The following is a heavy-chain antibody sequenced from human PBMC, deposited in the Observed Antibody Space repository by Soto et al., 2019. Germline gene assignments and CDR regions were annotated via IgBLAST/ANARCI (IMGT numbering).Heavy chain of an antibody. Sequence: QVQLVQSGAEVKNPGASVKVSCKASGYTFTRYGIGWARQAPGQGLERMGGINTYNGNTNYAQNVQGRVTLTTDTSTSTANMGLRSMRSNDTAIYYCAMVDVYVTPSPQDVWGQGTTVIVSS. J-gene: IGHJ6*02. V-gene: IGHV1-18*01. CDR3: AMVDVYVTPSPQDV. CDR1: GYTFTRYG. CDR2: INTYNGNT. D-gene: IGHD3-16*01.